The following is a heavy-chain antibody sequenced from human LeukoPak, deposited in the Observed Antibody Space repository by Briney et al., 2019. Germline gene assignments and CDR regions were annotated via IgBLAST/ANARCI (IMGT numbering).Heavy chain of an antibody. CDR2: INGGGNTT. CDR3: TKELHVAVAVADYYYFYMDV. V-gene: IGHV3-23*01. J-gene: IGHJ6*03. CDR1: GFAFSSFA. D-gene: IGHD6-19*01. Sequence: GGSLRLSCAASGFAFSSFAMGWVRQSPGKGLEWLSTINGGGNTTFYADSVKGRFTISKDNSKNTLYLHMDSLRPDDTAIYYCTKELHVAVAVADYYYFYMDVWGRGTAVTVSS.